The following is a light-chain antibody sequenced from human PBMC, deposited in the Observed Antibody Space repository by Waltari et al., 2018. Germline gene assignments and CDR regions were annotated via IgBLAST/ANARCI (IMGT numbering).Light chain of an antibody. V-gene: IGLV3-19*01. Sequence: SSELTQDPAVSVALGQTVRITCQGDSLRSYYASWYQQKPGQAPVLVIYGKNNRPSGIPDRFFGSSSGNTASLTIAGAQAEDEADYYCNSRDSSGNHPWVFGGGTKLTVL. CDR3: NSRDSSGNHPWV. CDR1: SLRSYY. J-gene: IGLJ3*02. CDR2: GKN.